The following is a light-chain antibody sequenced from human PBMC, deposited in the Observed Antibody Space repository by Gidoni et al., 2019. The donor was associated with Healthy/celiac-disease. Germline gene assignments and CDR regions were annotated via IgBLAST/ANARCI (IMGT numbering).Light chain of an antibody. Sequence: ADRVTITCRANQGISSSLAWYQQQPGKAPKLLIYDASSLESGVPSRSSGSVSGTDFTLTISSLQPEDFATYYCQQFNTACGQGTRLEIK. V-gene: IGKV1-13*02. J-gene: IGKJ5*01. CDR2: DAS. CDR3: QQFNTA. CDR1: QGISSS.